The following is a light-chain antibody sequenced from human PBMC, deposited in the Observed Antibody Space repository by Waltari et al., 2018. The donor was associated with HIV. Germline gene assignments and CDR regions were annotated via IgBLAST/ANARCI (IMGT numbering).Light chain of an antibody. V-gene: IGKV3-20*01. CDR3: QQSYSSPPGIT. CDR2: STS. Sequence: EIVLTQSPGTLSLSPGERATLSCRASQSVSTSYLAWYQQIPGQAPRLLIYSTSHRATGIPDRFSGSGSGTDFTLTIRRLEPEDAAVYYCQQSYSSPPGITFGQGTRLDIK. CDR1: QSVSTSY. J-gene: IGKJ5*01.